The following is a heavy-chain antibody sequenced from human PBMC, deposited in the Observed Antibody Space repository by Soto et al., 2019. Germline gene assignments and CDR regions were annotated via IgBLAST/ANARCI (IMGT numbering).Heavy chain of an antibody. D-gene: IGHD2-15*01. Sequence: QLQLQESGPGLVKPSETLSLTCTVSGGSIRSSSYYWGWIRQPPGKGLEWIGSIYYSGSTYYNPSLKSRVTISVDTSKNQFSLKRSSVTAADTAVYYCAREERAAGLYYYYGMDVWGQGTTVTVSS. CDR2: IYYSGST. CDR3: AREERAAGLYYYYGMDV. J-gene: IGHJ6*02. CDR1: GGSIRSSSYY. V-gene: IGHV4-39*02.